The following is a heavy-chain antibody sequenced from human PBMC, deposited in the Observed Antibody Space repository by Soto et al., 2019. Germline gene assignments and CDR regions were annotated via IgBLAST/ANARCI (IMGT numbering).Heavy chain of an antibody. CDR3: AKALHDYSNYVDY. CDR2: ISYDGSNK. D-gene: IGHD4-4*01. J-gene: IGHJ4*02. V-gene: IGHV3-30*18. CDR1: GFTFSSYG. Sequence: QVQLVESGGGVVQPGRSLRLSCAASGFTFSSYGMHWVRQAPGKGLEWVAVISYDGSNKYYADSVKGRFTISRDNFKNTLYLQMNSLRAEDTAVYYCAKALHDYSNYVDYWGQGTLVTVSS.